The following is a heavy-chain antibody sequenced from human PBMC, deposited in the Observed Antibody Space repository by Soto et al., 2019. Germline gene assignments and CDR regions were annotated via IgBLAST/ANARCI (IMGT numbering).Heavy chain of an antibody. J-gene: IGHJ4*02. D-gene: IGHD2-21*01. CDR1: GFTFSNYA. CDR2: ISGSGAST. CDR3: AKEGPLSSVITLYYFNY. V-gene: IGHV3-23*01. Sequence: EVQLLESGGGLVQPGGSLRLSCAASGFTFSNYAMSWVRQAPGKGLEWVSGISGSGASTYHADSVKGRFTISRDNSKNTLYLQMNSLRAEDTAVYYCAKEGPLSSVITLYYFNYWGQGTLVTVSS.